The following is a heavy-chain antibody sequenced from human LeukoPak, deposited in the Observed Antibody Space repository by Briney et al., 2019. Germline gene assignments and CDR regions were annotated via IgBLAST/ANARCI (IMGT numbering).Heavy chain of an antibody. CDR2: IYDSGST. CDR1: GVSISGYY. J-gene: IGHJ4*02. Sequence: PSETLSLTCTVSGVSISGYYWSWIRQPPGKGLEWIGYIYDSGSTNYNPSLKSRVTISVDTSKSQFSLKLSSVTAADTAVYYCARWGWGLGIDYWGQGTLVTVSS. D-gene: IGHD2-21*01. V-gene: IGHV4-59*01. CDR3: ARWGWGLGIDY.